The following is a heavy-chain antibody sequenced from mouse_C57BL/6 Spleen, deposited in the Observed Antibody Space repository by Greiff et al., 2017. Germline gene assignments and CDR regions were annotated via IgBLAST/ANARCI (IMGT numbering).Heavy chain of an antibody. CDR2: ISSGGSYT. CDR3: ARPRIYYAMDY. J-gene: IGHJ4*01. V-gene: IGHV5-6*01. Sequence: EVQVVESGGDLVKPGGSLKLSCAASGFTFSSYGMSWVRQTPDKRLEWVATISSGGSYTYYPDSVKGRFTISRDNAKNTLYLQMSSLKSEDTAMYYCARPRIYYAMDYWGQGTSVTVSS. CDR1: GFTFSSYG.